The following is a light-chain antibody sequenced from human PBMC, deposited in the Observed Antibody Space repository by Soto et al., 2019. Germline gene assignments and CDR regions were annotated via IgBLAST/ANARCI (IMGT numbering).Light chain of an antibody. CDR3: AAWDDSLNGQVV. Sequence: QSVLTQPPSASGTPGQRVTISCSGSSPNIGSNTVNWYQHLPGTAPKLVMYSNNQRPSGVPDRFSGSKSGTSASLAISGLQPDDEADYYCAAWDDSLNGQVVFGGGTKLTVL. CDR1: SPNIGSNT. V-gene: IGLV1-44*01. CDR2: SNN. J-gene: IGLJ2*01.